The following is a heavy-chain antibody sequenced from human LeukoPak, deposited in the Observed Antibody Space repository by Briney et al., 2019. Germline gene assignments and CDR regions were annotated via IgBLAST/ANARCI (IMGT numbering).Heavy chain of an antibody. CDR3: ARQPYSSSWPYYYYGMDV. Sequence: SETLSLTCTVPGGSISSSSYYWGWIRQPPGKGLEWIGSIYYSGSTYYNPSLKSGLTISVDTSKNQFSLKLSSVTAADTAVYYCARQPYSSSWPYYYYGMDVWGQGTTVTVSS. CDR1: GGSISSSSYY. V-gene: IGHV4-39*01. D-gene: IGHD6-13*01. CDR2: IYYSGST. J-gene: IGHJ6*02.